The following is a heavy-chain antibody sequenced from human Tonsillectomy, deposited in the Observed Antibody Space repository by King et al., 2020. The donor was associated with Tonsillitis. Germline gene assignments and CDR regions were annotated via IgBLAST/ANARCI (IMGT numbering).Heavy chain of an antibody. Sequence: VQLVESGGGLVQPGRSLILSCAASGFTLDDYAMHWVRQAPGKGRLWVSGISCNSGDIYFADFVKARFTISRDKAKNSLYLPMDRLRPEDTALYFCTQDVVSYGTHAVLDSWGQGTLVTAPS. CDR1: GFTLDDYA. J-gene: IGHJ5*01. V-gene: IGHV3-9*01. D-gene: IGHD5-18*01. CDR2: ISCNSGDI. CDR3: TQDVVSYGTHAVLDS.